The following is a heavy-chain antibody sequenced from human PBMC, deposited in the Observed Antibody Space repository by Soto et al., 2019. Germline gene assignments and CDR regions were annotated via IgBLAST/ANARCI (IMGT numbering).Heavy chain of an antibody. V-gene: IGHV4-4*08. D-gene: IGHD3-22*01. J-gene: IGHJ6*04. CDR2: ICNSGST. Sequence: QVQLQESCPGLLKPSETLSLTCTVSGGSIRSYCLPWIRQPPVEGLEWIGCICNSGSTKYNPSLTTRSTISLDTLINQFSLQLSSVTVADTAVYYCAGGGSIVVSTRRLMYVWGKGTTVTVSS. CDR3: AGGGSIVVSTRRLMYV. CDR1: GGSIRSYC.